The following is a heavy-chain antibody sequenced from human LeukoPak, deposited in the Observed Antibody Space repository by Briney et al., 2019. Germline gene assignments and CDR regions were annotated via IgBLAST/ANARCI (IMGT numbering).Heavy chain of an antibody. D-gene: IGHD3-3*01. V-gene: IGHV4-59*01. Sequence: SETLSLTCTVSGGSISSYYWSWIRQPPGKGLEWIGYIYYSGSTNYNPSLKSRVTISVDTSKNQFSLKLSSVTAADTAVYYCASSQDLRFLEWLSTYQQQYFQHW. J-gene: IGHJ1*01. CDR3: ASSQDLRFLEWLSTYQQQYFQH. CDR2: IYYSGST. CDR1: GGSISSYY.